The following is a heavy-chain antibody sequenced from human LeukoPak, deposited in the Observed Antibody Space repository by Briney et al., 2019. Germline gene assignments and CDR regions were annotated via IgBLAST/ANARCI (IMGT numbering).Heavy chain of an antibody. J-gene: IGHJ3*02. Sequence: PSETLSLTCTVSGGSISSYYWSWLRQPPGKGLEWIGYIYYSGSTNYNPSLKSRVTISVDTSKNQFSLKLSSVTAADTAVYYCARDSPPDYYYGSGSPVAFDIWGQGTMVTVSS. V-gene: IGHV4-59*01. D-gene: IGHD3-10*01. CDR2: IYYSGST. CDR3: ARDSPPDYYYGSGSPVAFDI. CDR1: GGSISSYY.